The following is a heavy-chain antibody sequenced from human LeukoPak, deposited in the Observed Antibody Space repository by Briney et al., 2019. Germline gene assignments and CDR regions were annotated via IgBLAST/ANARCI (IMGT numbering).Heavy chain of an antibody. CDR3: ASHVGVAAAGTLGYYYGMDV. J-gene: IGHJ6*02. Sequence: ASVKVSCKASGYTFTSYYIHWVRQAPGQGLEWMGGIIPIFGTAYYAQKFQGRVTITADESTSTAYMELSSLRSEDTAVYYCASHVGVAAAGTLGYYYGMDVWGQGTTVTVSS. CDR1: GYTFTSYY. D-gene: IGHD6-13*01. CDR2: IIPIFGTA. V-gene: IGHV1-69*13.